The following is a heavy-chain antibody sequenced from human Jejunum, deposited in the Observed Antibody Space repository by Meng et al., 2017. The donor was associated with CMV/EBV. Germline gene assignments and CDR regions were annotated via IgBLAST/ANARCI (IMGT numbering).Heavy chain of an antibody. CDR1: GNTFPGYY. J-gene: IGHJ5*02. CDR2: INPSSGGT. V-gene: IGHV1-2*06. CDR3: AHQAVAGTRGWFDP. Sequence: QVPLVQAGAEVKKPGASVKVSCKASGNTFPGYYMHWVRQAPGQGLEWMGRINPSSGGTNYAQKFQGRVTMTRDTSISTAYMELSRLRSDDTAVYYCAHQAVAGTRGWFDPWGQGTLVTVSS. D-gene: IGHD6-19*01.